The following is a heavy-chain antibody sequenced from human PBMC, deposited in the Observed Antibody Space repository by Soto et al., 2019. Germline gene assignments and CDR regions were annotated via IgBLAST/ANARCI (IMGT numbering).Heavy chain of an antibody. D-gene: IGHD6-19*01. CDR1: GFTFSSYA. J-gene: IGHJ4*02. V-gene: IGHV3-23*01. CDR2: ISGSGGST. CDR3: AKDRQSSGWSYDY. Sequence: LRLSCAVSGFTFSSYAMSWVRQAPGKGLEWVSAISGSGGSTYYADSVKGRFTISRDNSKNTLYVQMKSLRAEDTAVYYCAKDRQSSGWSYDYWGQGTLVTVS.